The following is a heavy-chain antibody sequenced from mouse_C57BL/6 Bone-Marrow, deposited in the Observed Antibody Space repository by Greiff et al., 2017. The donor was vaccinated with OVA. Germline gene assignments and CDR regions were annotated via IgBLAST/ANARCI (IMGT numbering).Heavy chain of an antibody. CDR3: ARKRGGTTGVPHFDY. CDR1: GYSFTDYN. D-gene: IGHD5-1*01. V-gene: IGHV1-39*01. Sequence: LQESGPELVKPGASVKISCKASGYSFTDYNMNWVKQSNGKSLEWIGVINPNYGTTSYNQKFKGKATLTVDQSSSTAYMQLNSLTSEDSAVYYCARKRGGTTGVPHFDYWGQGTTLTVSS. J-gene: IGHJ2*01. CDR2: INPNYGTT.